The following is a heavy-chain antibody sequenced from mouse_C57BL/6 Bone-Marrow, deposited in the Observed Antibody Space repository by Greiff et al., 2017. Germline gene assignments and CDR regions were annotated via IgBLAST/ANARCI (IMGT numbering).Heavy chain of an antibody. CDR2: IYPRSGNT. V-gene: IGHV1-81*01. Sequence: QVQLQQSGAELARPGASVKLSCKASGYTFTSYGISWVKQRTGQGLEWIGEIYPRSGNTYYNEKFKGKATLTADKSSSTAYMELRSLTSEDSAVYFCARYDSYYYYWYFDVWGTGTTVTVSS. J-gene: IGHJ1*03. CDR3: ARYDSYYYYWYFDV. CDR1: GYTFTSYG. D-gene: IGHD1-1*01.